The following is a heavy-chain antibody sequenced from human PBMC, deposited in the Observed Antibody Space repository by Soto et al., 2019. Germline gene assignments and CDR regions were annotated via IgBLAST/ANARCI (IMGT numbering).Heavy chain of an antibody. Sequence: SVKVSCKASGGTFSSYAISWVRQAPGQGLEWMGGIIPIFGTANYARKFQGRVTITADKSTSTAYMELSSLRSEDTAVYYCARESNYYDSSGSVNYFDYWGQGTLVTAPQ. D-gene: IGHD3-22*01. CDR2: IIPIFGTA. V-gene: IGHV1-69*06. CDR1: GGTFSSYA. CDR3: ARESNYYDSSGSVNYFDY. J-gene: IGHJ4*02.